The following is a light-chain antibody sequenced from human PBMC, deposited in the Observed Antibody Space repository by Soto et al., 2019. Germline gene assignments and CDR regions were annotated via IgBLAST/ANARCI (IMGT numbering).Light chain of an antibody. CDR2: STN. CDR1: SGSVSTSYY. J-gene: IGLJ3*02. Sequence: QAVVTQEPSFSVSPGGTVTLTCGLSSGSVSTSYYASWYQQTPGQAPRTLIYSTNTRSSGVPDRFSGSILGNKAALTITGAQADDESDYYCLLYMGGGISMFGGGTKITVL. CDR3: LLYMGGGISM. V-gene: IGLV8-61*01.